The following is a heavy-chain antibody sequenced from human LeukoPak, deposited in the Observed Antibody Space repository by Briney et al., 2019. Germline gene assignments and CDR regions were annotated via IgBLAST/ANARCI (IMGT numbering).Heavy chain of an antibody. J-gene: IGHJ6*02. CDR2: IKKRSDGGAT. CDR1: GSTFSNTW. CDR3: STYKYDQGYYAMDV. Sequence: PGGSLRLSCAGSGSTFSNTWMCWVRQAPGKGLEWVGRIKKRSDGGATDYAAPVKGRFTISRDDSENTLYLQMNSLKTEDTAAYYCSTYKYDQGYYAMDVWGQGTTVTVSS. D-gene: IGHD1-14*01. V-gene: IGHV3-15*01.